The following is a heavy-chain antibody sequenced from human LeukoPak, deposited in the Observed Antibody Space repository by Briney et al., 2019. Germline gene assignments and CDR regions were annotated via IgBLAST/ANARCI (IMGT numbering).Heavy chain of an antibody. J-gene: IGHJ4*02. Sequence: GGSLRLSCAASGFTFSSYAMSWVRQAPGKGLEWVSAISGSGGSTYYADSVKGRFTISRDNSKNTLYLQMNSLRAEDTAVYYCAKDPTAEDIVVVPAAMGGDYWGQGTLVTVSS. CDR2: ISGSGGST. CDR3: AKDPTAEDIVVVPAAMGGDY. V-gene: IGHV3-23*01. D-gene: IGHD2-2*01. CDR1: GFTFSSYA.